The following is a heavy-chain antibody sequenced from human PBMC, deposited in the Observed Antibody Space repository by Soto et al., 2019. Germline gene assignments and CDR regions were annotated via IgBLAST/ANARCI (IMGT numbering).Heavy chain of an antibody. D-gene: IGHD3-16*01. V-gene: IGHV4-39*01. J-gene: IGHJ4*02. CDR3: ASTATMISFDY. Sequence: SETLSLTCTVSGGSISSSSYYWGWIRQPPGKGLEWIGSIYYSGSTYYNPSLKSRVTLSVDTSKNQFSLKLSSVTAADTAVYYCASTATMISFDYWGQGTLVTVSS. CDR2: IYYSGST. CDR1: GGSISSSSYY.